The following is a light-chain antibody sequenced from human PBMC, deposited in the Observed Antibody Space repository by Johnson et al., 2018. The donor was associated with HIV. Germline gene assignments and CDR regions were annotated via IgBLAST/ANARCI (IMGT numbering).Light chain of an antibody. CDR2: ENN. Sequence: QAVLTQPPSVSAAPGQKVTISCSGSSSNIGNNYVSWYQQLPGTAPKLLIYENNKRPSGIPDRFSGSKSGTSATLGITGLQTGDEADYYCVTWDTRLSVLYVFGTGTKVTVL. CDR1: SSNIGNNY. V-gene: IGLV1-51*02. J-gene: IGLJ1*01. CDR3: VTWDTRLSVLYV.